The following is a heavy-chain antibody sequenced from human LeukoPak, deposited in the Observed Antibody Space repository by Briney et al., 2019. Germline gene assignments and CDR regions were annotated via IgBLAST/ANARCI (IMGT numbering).Heavy chain of an antibody. J-gene: IGHJ6*02. V-gene: IGHV3-30-3*01. Sequence: PGGSLRLSCAASGFTFRNYYMHWVRQAPGKGLEWVAVISLDGNNEYYADSVKGRFSLSRDNSKNTLYLQMNSLRAEDTAVYYCARGRGNYASGSYTDYGLDVWGQGTTVTVSS. CDR2: ISLDGNNE. CDR3: ARGRGNYASGSYTDYGLDV. CDR1: GFTFRNYY. D-gene: IGHD3-10*01.